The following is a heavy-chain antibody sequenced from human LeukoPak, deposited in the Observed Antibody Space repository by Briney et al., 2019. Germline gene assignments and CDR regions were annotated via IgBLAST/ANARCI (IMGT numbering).Heavy chain of an antibody. CDR3: ARSERYSSGWYFYFDY. CDR2: IYYSGST. CDR1: GGSISSYY. D-gene: IGHD6-19*01. J-gene: IGHJ4*02. V-gene: IGHV4-59*01. Sequence: SETLSLTCTVSGGSISSYYWSWIRQPPGKGLDWIGYIYYSGSTNYNPSLKSRVTISVDTSKNQSSLKLSSVTAADTAVYYCARSERYSSGWYFYFDYWGQGTLVTVSS.